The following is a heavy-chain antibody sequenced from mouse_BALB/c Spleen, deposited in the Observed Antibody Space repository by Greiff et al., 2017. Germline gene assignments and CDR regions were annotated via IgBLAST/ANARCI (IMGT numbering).Heavy chain of an antibody. CDR2: ISSGGGNT. CDR1: GFTFSSYT. V-gene: IGHV5-9*03. D-gene: IGHD1-1*01. J-gene: IGHJ1*01. CDR3: ARSWYYGSSYWYFDV. Sequence: EVQVVESGGGLVKPGGSLKLSCAASGFTFSSYTMSWVRQTPEKRLEWVATISSGGGNTYYPDSVKGRFTISRDNAKNNLYLQMSSLRSEDTALYYCARSWYYGSSYWYFDVWGAGTTVTVSS.